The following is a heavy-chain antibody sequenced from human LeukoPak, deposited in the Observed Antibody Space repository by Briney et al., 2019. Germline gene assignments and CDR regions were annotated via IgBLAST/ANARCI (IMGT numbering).Heavy chain of an antibody. CDR3: ARFGITVVRGGKYYFDY. CDR2: IYYRGAT. D-gene: IGHD3-10*01. J-gene: IGHJ4*02. Sequence: SETLSLTCTVPGGSISNYYWSWIRQPPRKGLEWIWHIYYRGATKYNPSLKSRVTISVDTSKNQFSLMLSSVTAADTAVYYCARFGITVVRGGKYYFDYWGQGTLVTVSS. V-gene: IGHV4-59*08. CDR1: GGSISNYY.